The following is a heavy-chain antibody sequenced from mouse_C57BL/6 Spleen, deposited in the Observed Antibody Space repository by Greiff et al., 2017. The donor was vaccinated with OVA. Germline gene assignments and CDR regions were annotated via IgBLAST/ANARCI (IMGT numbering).Heavy chain of an antibody. J-gene: IGHJ2*01. D-gene: IGHD2-3*01. V-gene: IGHV3-6*01. CDR3: ARVFYDGYYDY. CDR1: GYSITSGYY. Sequence: VQLQQSGPGLVKPSQSLPLTCSVTGYSITSGYYWNWIRQLPGNKLEWMGYISYDGSNNYNPSLKNRISITRDTSKNQFFLKLNSVTTEDTATYYCARVFYDGYYDYWGQGTTLTVSS. CDR2: ISYDGSN.